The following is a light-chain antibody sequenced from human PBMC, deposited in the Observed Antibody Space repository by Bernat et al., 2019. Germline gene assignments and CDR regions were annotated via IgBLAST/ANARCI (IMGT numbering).Light chain of an antibody. CDR2: DAS. CDR3: QQRSNWPAT. CDR1: QSVSNY. J-gene: IGKJ5*01. V-gene: IGKV3-11*01. Sequence: EIVLTQSPATLSLSPGERATLSCRASQSVSNYLAWYQQKPGQALRLLIYDASNRATGVPARFSGSGSATDFTLTISSLQSEDSAVYYCQQRSNWPATFGQGTRLEIK.